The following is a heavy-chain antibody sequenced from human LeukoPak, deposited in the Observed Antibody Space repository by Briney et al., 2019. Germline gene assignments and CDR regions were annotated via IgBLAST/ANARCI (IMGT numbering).Heavy chain of an antibody. J-gene: IGHJ5*02. Sequence: SVKVSCKASGGTFSSYAISWVRQAPGQGLEWMGGIIPIFGTANYAQKFQGRVTITTDESTTTAYMEMSSLRSEDTAVYYCARGDYYGSESYWHTKWFDPWGQGTLVTVSS. CDR3: ARGDYYGSESYWHTKWFDP. CDR2: IIPIFGTA. V-gene: IGHV1-69*05. D-gene: IGHD3-10*01. CDR1: GGTFSSYA.